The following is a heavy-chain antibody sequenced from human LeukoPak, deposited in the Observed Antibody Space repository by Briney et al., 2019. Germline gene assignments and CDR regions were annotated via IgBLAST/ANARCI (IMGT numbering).Heavy chain of an antibody. J-gene: IGHJ3*02. D-gene: IGHD6-19*01. CDR2: ISPIFGTA. Sequence: SVKVSCKASGGTFSSYAISWVRQARGRGLEWMGRISPIFGTANYAQKFQGRVTITTDESTSTAYMELSSLRSEDTAVYYCARDPYFWGSSGGTDDASDIWGQGTMVTVSS. CDR1: GGTFSSYA. V-gene: IGHV1-69*05. CDR3: ARDPYFWGSSGGTDDASDI.